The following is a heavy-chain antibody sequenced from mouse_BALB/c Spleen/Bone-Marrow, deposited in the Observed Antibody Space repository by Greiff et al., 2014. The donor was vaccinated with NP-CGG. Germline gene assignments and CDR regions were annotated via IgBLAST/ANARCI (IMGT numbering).Heavy chain of an antibody. CDR2: IYPGDGST. J-gene: IGHJ4*01. CDR1: GYTFTSYY. CDR3: ARKENWAYAMDY. V-gene: IGHV1S56*01. D-gene: IGHD4-1*01. Sequence: QVHVKQSGPELVKPGASVKMSCKASGYTFTSYYIHWVKQRPGQGLEWIGWIYPGDGSTKYNEKFKGKTTLTADKSSSTAYMLLSSLTSEDSAIYFCARKENWAYAMDYWGQGTSVTVSS.